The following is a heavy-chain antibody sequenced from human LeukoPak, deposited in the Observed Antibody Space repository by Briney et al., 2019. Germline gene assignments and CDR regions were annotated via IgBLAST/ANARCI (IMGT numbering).Heavy chain of an antibody. CDR2: ISGSGGDR. Sequence: GGSLRLSCAGSGFTFSSYAMSWVRQAPGKGLEWVSAISGSGGDRYYADSVKGRFTISRDNARNFVYLQLNSLRAEDTAIYYCARDEKDGPLWYWGQGILVFVSS. V-gene: IGHV3-23*01. CDR3: ARDEKDGPLWY. J-gene: IGHJ4*02. CDR1: GFTFSSYA. D-gene: IGHD2-15*01.